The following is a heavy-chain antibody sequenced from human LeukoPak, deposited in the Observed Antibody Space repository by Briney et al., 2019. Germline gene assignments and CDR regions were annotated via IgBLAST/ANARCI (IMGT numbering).Heavy chain of an antibody. J-gene: IGHJ4*02. CDR3: AKGLRDGYNYYFDY. CDR2: ISGSGGST. D-gene: IGHD5-24*01. V-gene: IGHV3-23*01. CDR1: GFTFSSYA. Sequence: GGSLRLSCAASGFTFSSYAMSWVRQAPGKGLEWVSAISGSGGSTYYADSVKGRFTISRDNSQNTLYLQMNSLKTEDAAVYYCAKGLRDGYNYYFDYWGQGTLVTVSS.